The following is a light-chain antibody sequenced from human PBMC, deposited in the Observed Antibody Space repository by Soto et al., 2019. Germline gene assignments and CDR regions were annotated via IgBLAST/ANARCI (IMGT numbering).Light chain of an antibody. CDR2: ENN. CDR3: QSYDSSLSGYV. CDR1: SSNIGAGYE. Sequence: QSVLTQPPSVSEAPGQRVTISCTGSSSNIGAGYEAHWYQQVPGTAPKLLIYENNNRPSGVPDRFSGSKSGTSASLAIPVLQCEDEAEYYCQSYDSSLSGYVFGTGTKVTVL. V-gene: IGLV1-40*01. J-gene: IGLJ1*01.